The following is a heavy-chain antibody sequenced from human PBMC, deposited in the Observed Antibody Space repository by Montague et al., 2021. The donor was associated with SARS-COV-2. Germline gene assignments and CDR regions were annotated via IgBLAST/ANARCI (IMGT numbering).Heavy chain of an antibody. J-gene: IGHJ3*02. CDR1: GGATREHY. CDR2: ISWTRYT. Sequence: SETLSLTCSGPGGATREHYGSGIRQTPGTGLDRIGSISWTRYTNNSPSLKSRVSLSVDTSKNQFYLTLSSVTAADTAIYYCARDASSGYFDAIAIWGQGTFVTVSS. CDR3: ARDASSGYFDAIAI. V-gene: IGHV4-59*11. D-gene: IGHD5-12*01.